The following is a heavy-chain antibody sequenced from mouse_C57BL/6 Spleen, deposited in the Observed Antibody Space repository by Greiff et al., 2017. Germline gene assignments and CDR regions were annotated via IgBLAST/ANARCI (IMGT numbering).Heavy chain of an antibody. CDR2: INPSNGGT. Sequence: QVQLQQPGTELVKPGASVKLSCKASGYTFTSYWMHWVKQRPGQGLEWIGNINPSNGGTNYNEKFKSKATLTVDKSSSTAYMQLSSLTSEDSAVYYCARSPRSRENYSNYVDFDVWGTGTTVTVSS. V-gene: IGHV1-53*01. D-gene: IGHD2-5*01. CDR1: GYTFTSYW. CDR3: ARSPRSRENYSNYVDFDV. J-gene: IGHJ1*03.